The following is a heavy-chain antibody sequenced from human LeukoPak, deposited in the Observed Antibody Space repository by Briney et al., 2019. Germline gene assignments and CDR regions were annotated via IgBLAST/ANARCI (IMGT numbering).Heavy chain of an antibody. J-gene: IGHJ4*02. CDR2: INPGGRST. V-gene: IGHV1-46*01. CDR1: GYTFTGYY. D-gene: IGHD5-24*01. Sequence: GASVKVSCKASGYTFTGYYMHWVRQAPGQGLEWMGIINPGGRSTSYAQTFQGRVTMTRDTSTSTVYMELSSLRSEDTAVYYCAREIGPIQLHLWGSAFDYWGQGTLVTVSS. CDR3: AREIGPIQLHLWGSAFDY.